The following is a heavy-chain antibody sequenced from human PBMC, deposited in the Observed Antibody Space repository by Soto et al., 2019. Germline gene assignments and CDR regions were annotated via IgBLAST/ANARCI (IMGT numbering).Heavy chain of an antibody. V-gene: IGHV4-59*01. J-gene: IGHJ4*02. D-gene: IGHD2-21*01. CDR3: ARRWGGNFAY. CDR1: GGSISSYY. Sequence: QVQLQESGPGLVKPSETLSLTCTVSGGSISSYYWSWIRQPPGKGLEWIGYIYYSGSTNYNPSLKSRVTISVDTSKNQFSLKLSSVTAADTAVYYCARRWGGNFAYWAQGTLVTVSS. CDR2: IYYSGST.